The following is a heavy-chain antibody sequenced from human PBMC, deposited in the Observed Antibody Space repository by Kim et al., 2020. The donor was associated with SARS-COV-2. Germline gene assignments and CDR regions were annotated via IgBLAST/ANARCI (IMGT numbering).Heavy chain of an antibody. CDR2: IYYSGST. Sequence: SETLSLTCTVSGGSISSYYWSWIRQPPGKGLEWIGYIYYSGSTNYNPSLKSRVTISVDTSKNQFSLKLSSVTAADTAVYYCARGPYCSSTSCYPTYFDYWGQGTLVTVSS. D-gene: IGHD2-2*01. CDR3: ARGPYCSSTSCYPTYFDY. J-gene: IGHJ4*02. V-gene: IGHV4-59*01. CDR1: GGSISSYY.